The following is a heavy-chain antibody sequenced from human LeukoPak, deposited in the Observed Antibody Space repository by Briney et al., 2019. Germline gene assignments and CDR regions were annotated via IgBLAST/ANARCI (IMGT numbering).Heavy chain of an antibody. CDR2: ISGYGGST. V-gene: IGHV3-43*02. Sequence: GGSLRHSCAASGFTLDDYAMHSVRQAPGKGLEWVSLISGYGGSTYYAASVKGRFTIYRDNSKNSLYLQINSLRTEDTALYYCAKDYHITMIVVVINYAFDIWGQGTMVTVSS. CDR3: AKDYHITMIVVVINYAFDI. J-gene: IGHJ3*02. D-gene: IGHD3-22*01. CDR1: GFTLDDYA.